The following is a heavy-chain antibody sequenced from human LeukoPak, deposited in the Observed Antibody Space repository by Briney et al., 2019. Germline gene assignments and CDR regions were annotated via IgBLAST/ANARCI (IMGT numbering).Heavy chain of an antibody. CDR3: AKLYYGSSGYAIDY. V-gene: IGHV3-21*01. Sequence: GGSLRLSCAASGFTFSSYSLNWVRQAPGKGLEWVSSISGSSSYIYYADSVKGRFTISRNNAKKSLFLQMNSLRAEDTSVYYCAKLYYGSSGYAIDYWGQGTLVTVSS. CDR1: GFTFSSYS. D-gene: IGHD3-22*01. J-gene: IGHJ4*02. CDR2: ISGSSSYI.